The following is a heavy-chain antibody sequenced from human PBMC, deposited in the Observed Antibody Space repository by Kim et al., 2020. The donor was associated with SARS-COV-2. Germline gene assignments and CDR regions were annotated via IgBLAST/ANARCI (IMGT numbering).Heavy chain of an antibody. J-gene: IGHJ3*02. CDR2: ISWNSGSI. V-gene: IGHV3-9*01. D-gene: IGHD6-13*01. Sequence: GGSLRLSCAASGFTFDDYAMHWVRQAPGKGLEWVSGISWNSGSIGYADSVKGRFTISRDNAKNSLYLQMNSLRAEDTALYYCAKDKAAPSAHSSWAFDAFDIWGQGTMVTVSS. CDR3: AKDKAAPSAHSSWAFDAFDI. CDR1: GFTFDDYA.